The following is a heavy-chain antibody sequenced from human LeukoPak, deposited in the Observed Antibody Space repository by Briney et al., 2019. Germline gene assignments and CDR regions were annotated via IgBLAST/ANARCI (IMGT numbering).Heavy chain of an antibody. Sequence: GGSLRLSCSASGFTFSDYDMNWVRQAPGKGLEWVSSISYLSSHVYYGDSVKGRFSISRGNAKNSLYLQMNSLGAEDTAIYYCGRAFPPLRTSSAGDLWGQGILATVSS. D-gene: IGHD3-16*01. CDR3: GRAFPPLRTSSAGDL. V-gene: IGHV3-21*01. CDR1: GFTFSDYD. J-gene: IGHJ4*02. CDR2: ISYLSSHV.